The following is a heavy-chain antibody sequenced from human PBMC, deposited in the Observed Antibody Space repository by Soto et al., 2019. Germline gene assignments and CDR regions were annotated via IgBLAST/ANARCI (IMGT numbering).Heavy chain of an antibody. D-gene: IGHD2-15*01. CDR2: IYYSGST. CDR1: GGSISSGGYY. J-gene: IGHJ4*02. CDR3: ATYCSGGSCYLDY. Sequence: SETLSLTCTVSGGSISSGGYYWSWIRQHPGRGLEWIGYIYYSGSTYYNPSLKSRVTISVDTSKNQFSLKLSSVTAADTAVYYCATYCSGGSCYLDYWGQGTLVNVSS. V-gene: IGHV4-31*03.